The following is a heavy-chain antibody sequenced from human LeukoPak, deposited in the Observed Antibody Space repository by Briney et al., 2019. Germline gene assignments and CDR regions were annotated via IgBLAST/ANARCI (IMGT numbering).Heavy chain of an antibody. CDR1: GGSISSSSYY. CDR3: ASWGGDIVVVPALPRRAFDI. CDR2: IKQDGSEK. Sequence: ETLSLTCTVSGGSISSSSYYWGWVRQAPGKGLEWVANIKQDGSEKYYVDSVKGRFTISRDNAKNSLYLQMNSLRAEDTAVYYCASWGGDIVVVPALPRRAFDIWGQGTMVTVSS. V-gene: IGHV3-7*01. D-gene: IGHD2-2*01. J-gene: IGHJ3*02.